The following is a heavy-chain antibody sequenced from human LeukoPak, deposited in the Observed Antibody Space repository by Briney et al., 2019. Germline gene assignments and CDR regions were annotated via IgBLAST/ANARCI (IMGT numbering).Heavy chain of an antibody. CDR1: GGSISSYY. J-gene: IGHJ2*01. D-gene: IGHD6-13*01. Sequence: SETLSLTCTISGGSISSYYWSWIRQPPGKGLEWIGYIYYSGSTNYNPSLKSRVTISVDRSKNQFSLKLSSVTAADTAVYYCAREVAARTWYFDLWGRGTLVTVSS. CDR2: IYYSGST. CDR3: AREVAARTWYFDL. V-gene: IGHV4-59*12.